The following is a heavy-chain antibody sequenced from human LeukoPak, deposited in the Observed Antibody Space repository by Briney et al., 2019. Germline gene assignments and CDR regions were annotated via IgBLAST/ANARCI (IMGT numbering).Heavy chain of an antibody. CDR2: IIPIFGTA. D-gene: IGHD6-13*01. V-gene: IGHV1-69*01. CDR3: AREAKQLSAFDI. Sequence: SVKVSCKASGGTFSSYAISWVRQAPRQGLEWMGGIIPIFGTANYAQKFQGRVTITADESTSTAYMELSSLRSEDTAVYYCAREAKQLSAFDIWGQGTMVTVSS. CDR1: GGTFSSYA. J-gene: IGHJ3*02.